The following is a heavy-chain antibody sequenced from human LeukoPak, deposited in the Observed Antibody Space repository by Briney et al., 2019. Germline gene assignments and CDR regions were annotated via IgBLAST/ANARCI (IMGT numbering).Heavy chain of an antibody. CDR1: GFTFSSYA. D-gene: IGHD4-23*01. V-gene: IGHV3-48*01. CDR2: ISSDGSTI. J-gene: IGHJ4*02. CDR3: VPQKGYGGNPLDY. Sequence: GGSLRLSVAASGFTFSSYAMTWVGQAPGKGLEWFSSISSDGSTIYYADSVKGRITISRDNARKSLYLQMNSLRAEDTAVYYCVPQKGYGGNPLDYWGQGTLVTVS.